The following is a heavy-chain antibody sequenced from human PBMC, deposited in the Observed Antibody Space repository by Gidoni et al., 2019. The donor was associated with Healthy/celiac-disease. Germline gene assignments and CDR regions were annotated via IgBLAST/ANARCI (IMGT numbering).Heavy chain of an antibody. J-gene: IGHJ6*02. V-gene: IGHV3-9*01. D-gene: IGHD2-21*02. CDR3: AKAYCGGDCYYYYYYGMDV. CDR2: ISWNSGSI. CDR1: GFPFDDYA. Sequence: EVQLVESGGGLVQPGRSLRLSCAASGFPFDDYAMHWVRQAPGKGLEWVSGISWNSGSIGYADSVKGRFTISRDNAKNSLYLQMNSLRAEDTALYYCAKAYCGGDCYYYYYYGMDVWGQGTTVTVSS.